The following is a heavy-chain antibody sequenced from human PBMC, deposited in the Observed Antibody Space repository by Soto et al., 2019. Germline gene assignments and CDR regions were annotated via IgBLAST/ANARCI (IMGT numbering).Heavy chain of an antibody. J-gene: IGHJ4*02. CDR2: ISYDGSNK. CDR3: AKVPGGYSYGYRVDY. Sequence: QVQLVESGGGVVQPGRSLRLSCAASGFTFSSYGMHWVRQAPGKGLEWVAVISYDGSNKYYADSVKGRFTISRDNSKNTLYLQMNSLRAEDTAVYYCAKVPGGYSYGYRVDYWGQGTLVTVSS. D-gene: IGHD5-18*01. V-gene: IGHV3-30*18. CDR1: GFTFSSYG.